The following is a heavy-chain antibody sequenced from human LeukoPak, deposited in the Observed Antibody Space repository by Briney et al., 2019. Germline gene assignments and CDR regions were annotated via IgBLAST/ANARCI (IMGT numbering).Heavy chain of an antibody. J-gene: IGHJ4*02. V-gene: IGHV1-69*13. Sequence: VASVKVSCKASGGTFSSYAISWVRQAPGQGLEWMGGIIPIFGTANYAQKFQGRVTITADESTSTAYMELSSLRSEDTAVYYCASSYSSSSGGFDYWGQGTLVTVSS. CDR3: ASSYSSSSGGFDY. D-gene: IGHD6-6*01. CDR2: IIPIFGTA. CDR1: GGTFSSYA.